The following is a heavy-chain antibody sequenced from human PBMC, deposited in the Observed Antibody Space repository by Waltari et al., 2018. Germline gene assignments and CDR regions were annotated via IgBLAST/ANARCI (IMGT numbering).Heavy chain of an antibody. Sequence: QVQLQQWGAGLLKPSENLSLTCAVYGGSFSGCYWRWFRQPPGKGLEWIGETNHTGGINSNPSLKCLVTISIDTSKNQFSLRLTSVTAADTAVYYCARGNYCSGGSCPDYWGQGTLVTVSS. CDR2: TNHTGGI. CDR3: ARGNYCSGGSCPDY. J-gene: IGHJ4*02. V-gene: IGHV4-34*01. D-gene: IGHD2-15*01. CDR1: GGSFSGCY.